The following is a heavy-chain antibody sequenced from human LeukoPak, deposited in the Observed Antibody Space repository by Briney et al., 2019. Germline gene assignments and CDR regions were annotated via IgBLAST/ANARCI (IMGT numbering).Heavy chain of an antibody. CDR2: INPSGGST. D-gene: IGHD1-14*01. CDR3: ASYHIVGANYFDY. V-gene: IGHV1-46*01. CDR1: GYTFTSFY. Sequence: ASVKVSCKASGYTFTSFYMHWVRQAPGQGLEWMGLINPSGGSTNYPQKFQGRVTMTRDTSTSTVYMELSGLRSEDTAVYYCASYHIVGANYFDYWGQGTLVTVSS. J-gene: IGHJ4*02.